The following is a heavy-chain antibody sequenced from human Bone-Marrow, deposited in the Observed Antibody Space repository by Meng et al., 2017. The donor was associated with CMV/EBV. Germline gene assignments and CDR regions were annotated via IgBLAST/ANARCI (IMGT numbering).Heavy chain of an antibody. Sequence: GESLKISCAASGFTFSSYSMNWVRQAPGKGLEWVSSISSSSSYIYYADSVKGRFTISRDNAKNSLYLQMNSLRAEDTAVYYCARDRPAQWVRDFDYWGQGTLVTVSS. V-gene: IGHV3-21*01. CDR2: ISSSSSYI. D-gene: IGHD2-2*01. J-gene: IGHJ4*02. CDR1: GFTFSSYS. CDR3: ARDRPAQWVRDFDY.